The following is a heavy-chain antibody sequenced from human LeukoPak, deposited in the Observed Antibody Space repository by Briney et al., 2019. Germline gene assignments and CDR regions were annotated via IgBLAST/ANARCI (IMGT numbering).Heavy chain of an antibody. J-gene: IGHJ4*02. CDR2: ISGSGGST. CDR3: AKDSAKKYDDY. CDR1: GFTFSSHG. D-gene: IGHD2/OR15-2a*01. V-gene: IGHV3-23*01. Sequence: GGSLRLSCAASGFTFSSHGMNWVRQAPGKGLEWVSAISGSGGSTNYADSVKGRFTISRENSKNTLYLQMNSLRAEDTAVYYCAKDSAKKYDDYWGQGTLVTVSS.